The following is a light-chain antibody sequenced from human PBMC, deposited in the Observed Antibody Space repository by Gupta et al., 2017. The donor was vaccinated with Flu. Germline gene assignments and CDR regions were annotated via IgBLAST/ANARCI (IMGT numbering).Light chain of an antibody. J-gene: IGKJ1*01. CDR1: QSISSY. CDR3: QQSYSTPPWT. CDR2: AAS. Sequence: DIQMTQSPSSLSASVGDRVTITCRASQSISSYLNWYQQKPGKAPKLLIYAASSLQSGVPSRFSGSGCGTDVTLTISSRQQEDFATYYCQQSYSTPPWTFGQGTKVEIK. V-gene: IGKV1-39*01.